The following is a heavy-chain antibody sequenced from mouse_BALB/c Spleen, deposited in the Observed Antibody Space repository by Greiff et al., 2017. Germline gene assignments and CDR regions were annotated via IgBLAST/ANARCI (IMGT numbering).Heavy chain of an antibody. J-gene: IGHJ3*01. CDR3: ARSGDYGSSYGWFAY. D-gene: IGHD1-1*01. CDR2: IYPGDGDT. CDR1: GYAFSSYW. Sequence: QVHVKQSGAELVRPGSSVKISCKASGYAFSSYWMNWVKQRPGQGLEWIGQIYPGDGDTNYNGKFKGKATLTADKSSSTAYMQLSSLTSEDSAVYFCARSGDYGSSYGWFAYWGQGTLVTVSA. V-gene: IGHV1-80*01.